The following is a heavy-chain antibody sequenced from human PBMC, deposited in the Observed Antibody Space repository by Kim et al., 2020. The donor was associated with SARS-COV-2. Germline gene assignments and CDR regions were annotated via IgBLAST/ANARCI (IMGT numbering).Heavy chain of an antibody. CDR3: ARGSRTDYGDYVEFFWFDP. CDR1: GYTFTSYD. Sequence: ASVKVSCKASGYTFTSYDINWVRQATGQGLEWMGWMNPNSGNTGYAQKFQGRVTMTRNTSISTAYMELSSLRSEDTAVYYCARGSRTDYGDYVEFFWFDPWGQGTLVTVSS. CDR2: MNPNSGNT. J-gene: IGHJ5*02. D-gene: IGHD4-17*01. V-gene: IGHV1-8*01.